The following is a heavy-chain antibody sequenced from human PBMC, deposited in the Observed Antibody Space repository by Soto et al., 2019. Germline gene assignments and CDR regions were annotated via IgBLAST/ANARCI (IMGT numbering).Heavy chain of an antibody. V-gene: IGHV4-34*01. Sequence: SETLSLTCAVYGGSFSGYYWSWIRQPPGKGLEWIGEINHSGSTNYNPSLKSRVTISVDTSKNQFSLKLSSVTAADTAVYYCAREGGTGTFYGDYVYWGQGTLVTVSS. CDR3: AREGGTGTFYGDYVY. CDR2: INHSGST. J-gene: IGHJ4*02. D-gene: IGHD4-17*01. CDR1: GGSFSGYY.